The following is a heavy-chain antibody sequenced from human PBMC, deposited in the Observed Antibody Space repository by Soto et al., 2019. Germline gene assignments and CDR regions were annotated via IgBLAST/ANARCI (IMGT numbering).Heavy chain of an antibody. CDR3: ARERHYDFWSGQFDY. CDR1: GGSISSYY. V-gene: IGHV4-59*01. D-gene: IGHD3-3*01. Sequence: SETLSLTCTVSGGSISSYYWSWIRQPPGKGLEWIGYIYYSGSTNYNPSIKSRDTISEDTSKNQFSLKMSSVTAADTAVFYCARERHYDFWSGQFDYWGQGTLVTVSS. CDR2: IYYSGST. J-gene: IGHJ4*02.